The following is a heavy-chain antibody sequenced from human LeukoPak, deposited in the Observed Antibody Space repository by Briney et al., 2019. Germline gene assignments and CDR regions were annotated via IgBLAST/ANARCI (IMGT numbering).Heavy chain of an antibody. CDR3: ARDAHYYDSSGSEDY. Sequence: GGSLRLSCAASGFTFSSYAMHWARQAPGKGLEWVAVISYDGSNKYYADSVKGRFTISRDNSKNTLYLQMNSLRAEDTAVYYCARDAHYYDSSGSEDYWGQGTLVTVSS. V-gene: IGHV3-30*04. J-gene: IGHJ4*02. CDR1: GFTFSSYA. CDR2: ISYDGSNK. D-gene: IGHD3-22*01.